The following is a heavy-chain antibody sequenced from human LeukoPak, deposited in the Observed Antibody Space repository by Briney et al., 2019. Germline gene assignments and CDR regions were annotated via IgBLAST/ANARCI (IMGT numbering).Heavy chain of an antibody. CDR3: AKDGDFWGGPYNINWFDP. D-gene: IGHD3-3*01. Sequence: TGGSLRLSCAASGFTFSSYAMSWVRQAPGKGLEWVSAISGSGGSTYYADSVKGRFTITRDNSKNTLYLQMNSLRAEDTAVYYCAKDGDFWGGPYNINWFDPWGQGTLVTVSS. CDR1: GFTFSSYA. V-gene: IGHV3-23*01. J-gene: IGHJ5*02. CDR2: ISGSGGST.